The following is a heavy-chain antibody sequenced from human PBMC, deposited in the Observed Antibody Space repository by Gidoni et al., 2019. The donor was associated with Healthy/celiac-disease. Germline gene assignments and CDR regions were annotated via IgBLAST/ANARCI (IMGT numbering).Heavy chain of an antibody. CDR3: AREAREPPTLYYFDY. Sequence: SWIRQHPGKGLEWIGYIYYSGSTYYNPSLKSRVTISVDTSKNQFSLKLSSVTAADTAVYYCAREAREPPTLYYFDYWGQGTLVTVSS. CDR2: IYYSGST. V-gene: IGHV4-31*02. D-gene: IGHD1-26*01. J-gene: IGHJ4*02.